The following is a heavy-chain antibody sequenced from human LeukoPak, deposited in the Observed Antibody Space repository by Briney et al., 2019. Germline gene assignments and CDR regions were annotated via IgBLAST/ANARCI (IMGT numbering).Heavy chain of an antibody. D-gene: IGHD4-17*01. CDR3: ARDSTWGDYGDQWYFDL. CDR1: GGTFSSYA. CDR2: IIPIFGTA. Sequence: ASVKVSCKASGGTFSSYAISWVRQAPGQGLEWMGGIIPIFGTANYAQKFQGRVTITADESTSTAYMELSSLRSEDTAVYYCARDSTWGDYGDQWYFDLWGRGTLVTVSS. V-gene: IGHV1-69*13. J-gene: IGHJ2*01.